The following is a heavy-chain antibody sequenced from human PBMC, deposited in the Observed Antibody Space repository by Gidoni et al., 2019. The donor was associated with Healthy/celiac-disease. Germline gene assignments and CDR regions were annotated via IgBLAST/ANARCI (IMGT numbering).Heavy chain of an antibody. J-gene: IGHJ4*02. Sequence: QLQLQESGPGLVKPSETLSLTCTVSGGSISSSSYYWGWIRQPPGKGREWIGSIYYSGSTYYNPSLKSRVTISVDTSKNQFSLKLSSVTAADTAVYYCARLTMVRGVRDYWGQGTLVTVSS. D-gene: IGHD3-10*01. CDR3: ARLTMVRGVRDY. CDR2: IYYSGST. V-gene: IGHV4-39*01. CDR1: GGSISSSSYY.